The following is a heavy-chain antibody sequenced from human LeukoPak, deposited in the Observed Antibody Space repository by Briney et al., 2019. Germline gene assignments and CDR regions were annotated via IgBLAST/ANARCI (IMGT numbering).Heavy chain of an antibody. CDR1: GGSISSSSYY. D-gene: IGHD2-2*02. J-gene: IGHJ4*02. CDR2: IYYSGST. V-gene: IGHV4-39*01. CDR3: ARLVVVPAAIVDY. Sequence: PSQTLSLTCTVSGGSISSSSYYWGWIRQPPGKGLEWIGSIYYSGSTYYNPSLKSRVTISVDTSKNQFSLKLSSVTAADTAVYYCARLVVVPAAIVDYWGQGTLVTVSS.